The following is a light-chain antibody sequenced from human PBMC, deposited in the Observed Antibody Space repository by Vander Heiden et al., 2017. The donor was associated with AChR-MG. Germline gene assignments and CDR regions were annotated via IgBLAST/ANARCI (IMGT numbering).Light chain of an antibody. CDR2: GAS. J-gene: IGKJ1*01. CDR1: HSVSSN. Sequence: ENGMTQSPATLTVPPGERATPSCRASHSVSSNLAWYQQKPGQAPRLLIYGASTRATVIPARFSGSGSGTEFTLTISSLQSEDFAVYYCQQYNNWPPGTFGQGTKVEIK. CDR3: QQYNNWPPGT. V-gene: IGKV3-15*01.